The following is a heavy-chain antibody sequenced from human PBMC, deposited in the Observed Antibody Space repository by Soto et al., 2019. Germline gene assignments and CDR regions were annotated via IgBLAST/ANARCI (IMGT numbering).Heavy chain of an antibody. J-gene: IGHJ5*02. V-gene: IGHV1-69*08. CDR2: IIPILGIA. CDR3: ARDSSSTSCYAYP. Sequence: QVQLVQSGAEVKKPGSSVKVSCKASGGTFSSYTISWVRQAPGQGLEWMGRIIPILGIANYAQKFQGRVTSFADKSTSTAYMELSSLRSEDTAVYYCARDSSSTSCYAYPWGQGTLVTVSS. CDR1: GGTFSSYT. D-gene: IGHD2-2*01.